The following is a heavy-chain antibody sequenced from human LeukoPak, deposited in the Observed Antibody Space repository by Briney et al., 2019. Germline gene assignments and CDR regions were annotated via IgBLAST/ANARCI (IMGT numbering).Heavy chain of an antibody. J-gene: IGHJ4*02. V-gene: IGHV3-21*01. Sequence: GGSLRLSCAASGFTFISYSMNWVRQAPGKGLEWVSSISSSSSYIYYADSVKGRFTISRDNAKNSLYLQMNSLRAEDTAVYYCAGAYYYDSSPIDYWGQGTLVTVSS. CDR3: AGAYYYDSSPIDY. CDR2: ISSSSSYI. D-gene: IGHD3-22*01. CDR1: GFTFISYS.